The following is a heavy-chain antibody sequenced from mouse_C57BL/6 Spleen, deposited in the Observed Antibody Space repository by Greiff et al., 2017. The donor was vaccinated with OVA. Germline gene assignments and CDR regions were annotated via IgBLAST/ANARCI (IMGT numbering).Heavy chain of an antibody. D-gene: IGHD2-2*01. Sequence: EVKLVESGEGLVKPGGSLKLSCAASGFTFSSYAMSWVRQTPEKRLEWVAYISSGGDYIYYADTVKGRFTISRDNARNTLYLQMSSLKSEDTAMYYCTRLWLRLSYWYCDVWGTGTTVTVSS. V-gene: IGHV5-9-1*02. CDR2: ISSGGDYI. CDR1: GFTFSSYA. J-gene: IGHJ1*03. CDR3: TRLWLRLSYWYCDV.